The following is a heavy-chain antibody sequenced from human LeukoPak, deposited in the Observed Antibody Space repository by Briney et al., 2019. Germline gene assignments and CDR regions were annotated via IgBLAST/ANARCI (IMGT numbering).Heavy chain of an antibody. CDR3: ARGDHPCSGGSCPTDYYYGMDV. CDR2: IYPRDSDT. D-gene: IGHD2-15*01. CDR1: GYSFTSYW. V-gene: IGHV5-51*01. J-gene: IGHJ6*02. Sequence: GESLKISCQGSGYSFTSYWIGWVRQMPGKGLEWMGIIYPRDSDTRYSPSFQGQVTISADKSINTAYLQWSSLKASDTAMYYCARGDHPCSGGSCPTDYYYGMDVWGQGTTVTVSS.